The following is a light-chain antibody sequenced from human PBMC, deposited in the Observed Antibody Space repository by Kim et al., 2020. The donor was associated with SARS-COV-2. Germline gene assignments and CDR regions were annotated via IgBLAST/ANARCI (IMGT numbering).Light chain of an antibody. J-gene: IGLJ2*01. Sequence: SYELTQPPSVSVSPGQTASITCSGDKLGDKYAYWYQQKPGQSPVVVIYQDNKRPSGIPERFSGSNSGNTATLTISGTQAMDEADYYCQAWDSRSYVVFGGRTELTV. V-gene: IGLV3-1*01. CDR1: KLGDKY. CDR3: QAWDSRSYVV. CDR2: QDN.